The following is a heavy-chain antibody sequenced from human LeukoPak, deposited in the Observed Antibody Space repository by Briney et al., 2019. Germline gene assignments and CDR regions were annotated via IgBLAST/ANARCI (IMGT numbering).Heavy chain of an antibody. D-gene: IGHD3-10*01. CDR3: ARERGVRGVPDY. J-gene: IGHJ4*02. CDR1: GFTFSSYA. Sequence: GGSLRLSCAASGFTFSSYAMHWVRQAPGKGLEWVAVISYDGSNKYYADSVKGRFTISRDNSKNTLYLQMNSLRAEDTAVYYCARERGVRGVPDYWGQGTLVTVSS. CDR2: ISYDGSNK. V-gene: IGHV3-30*04.